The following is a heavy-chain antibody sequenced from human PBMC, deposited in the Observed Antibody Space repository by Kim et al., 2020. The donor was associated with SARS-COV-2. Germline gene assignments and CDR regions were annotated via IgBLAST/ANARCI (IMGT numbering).Heavy chain of an antibody. Sequence: YADSVKGRFTSSRDNSKTTLYLQMNSLRAEDTAVYYCARGGMITFGGVPYWGQGTLVTVSS. CDR3: ARGGMITFGGVPY. V-gene: IGHV3-33*01. D-gene: IGHD3-16*01. J-gene: IGHJ4*02.